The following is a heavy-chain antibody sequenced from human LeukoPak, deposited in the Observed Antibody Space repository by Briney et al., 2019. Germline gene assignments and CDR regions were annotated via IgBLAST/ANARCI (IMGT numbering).Heavy chain of an antibody. CDR1: GGSISSGYY. CDR2: IYHSGST. J-gene: IGHJ5*02. CDR3: ARGASNWFDP. Sequence: SETLSLTCTVSGGSISSGYYWGWIRQSPGKGLEWIGSIYHSGSTYYNPSLKSRVTISVDKSKNQFSLKLCSATAADTAVYYCARGASNWFDPWGQGTLVTVSS. V-gene: IGHV4-38-2*02. D-gene: IGHD2-21*01.